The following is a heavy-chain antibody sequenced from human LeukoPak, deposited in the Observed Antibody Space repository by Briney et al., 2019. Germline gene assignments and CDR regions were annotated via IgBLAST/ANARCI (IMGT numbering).Heavy chain of an antibody. J-gene: IGHJ4*02. CDR2: INPNSGGT. V-gene: IGHV1-2*02. CDR3: ARDEPTNSGYGH. Sequence: ASVKVSCKASGYTFTGYYMHWVRQAPGPGLEWMGWINPNSGGTNYAQKFQGRVTMTRDTSISTAYMELSRLRSDDTAVYYCARDEPTNSGYGHWGQGTLVTISS. D-gene: IGHD5-12*01. CDR1: GYTFTGYY.